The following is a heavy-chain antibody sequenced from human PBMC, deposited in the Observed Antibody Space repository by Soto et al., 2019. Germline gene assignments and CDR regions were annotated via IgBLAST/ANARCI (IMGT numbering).Heavy chain of an antibody. D-gene: IGHD3-3*01. V-gene: IGHV1-3*04. CDR2: IITGSANT. CDR3: ARTIPSSEYYYYAMEV. J-gene: IGHJ6*02. CDR1: GYTFSRHA. Sequence: QVQLVQSGAEVKKPGASVKVSCKASGYTFSRHAIHWVRQAPGQRPEWMGWIITGSANTRYSQKFQGRVTITRDTFASTAYMELRSLRSEDTSVYYCARTIPSSEYYYYAMEVWGQVTTVTVSS.